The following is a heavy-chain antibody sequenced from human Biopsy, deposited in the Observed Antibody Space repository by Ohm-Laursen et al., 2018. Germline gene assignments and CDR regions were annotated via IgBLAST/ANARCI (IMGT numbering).Heavy chain of an antibody. Sequence: SLRLSCAASGFIFDDYAMHWVRQAPGKGLQWVSLIYSDGNTYYADSVKGRFTISRDIPRNTLYLQMNSLRAEDTAVYYCARGPGKLWSGYYTWGQGSLVSASS. J-gene: IGHJ5*02. CDR2: IYSDGNT. D-gene: IGHD3-3*01. CDR3: ARGPGKLWSGYYT. V-gene: IGHV3-53*01. CDR1: GFIFDDYA.